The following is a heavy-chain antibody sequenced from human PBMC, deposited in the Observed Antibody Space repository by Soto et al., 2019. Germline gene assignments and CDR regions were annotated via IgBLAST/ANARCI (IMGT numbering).Heavy chain of an antibody. J-gene: IGHJ5*02. CDR2: ISYDGSNK. CDR1: GFTFSSYG. V-gene: IGHV3-30*18. D-gene: IGHD3-10*01. CDR3: AKSRFPKITMVRGVINWFDP. Sequence: QVRLVESGGGVVQPGRSLRLSCAASGFTFSSYGMHWVRQAPGKGLEWVAVISYDGSNKYYADSVKGRFTISRDNSKNTLYLQMNSLRAEDTAVYYCAKSRFPKITMVRGVINWFDPWGQGTLVTVSS.